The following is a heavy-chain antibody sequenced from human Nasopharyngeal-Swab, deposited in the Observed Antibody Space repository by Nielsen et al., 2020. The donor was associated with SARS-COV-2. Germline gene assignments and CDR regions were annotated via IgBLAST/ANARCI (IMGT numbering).Heavy chain of an antibody. J-gene: IGHJ4*02. V-gene: IGHV4-59*12. CDR3: ARDSSAWPRAFVY. CDR1: GASLSSYF. Sequence: SETLSLTCTVSGASLSSYFWGWIRQPPGRGLEWLGYVYYTGDTNYHPSLKSRVTMSLDKSKNQFSMKLSSVTAADTAVYYCARDSSAWPRAFVYWGQGSLVTVAA. D-gene: IGHD3-3*01. CDR2: VYYTGDT.